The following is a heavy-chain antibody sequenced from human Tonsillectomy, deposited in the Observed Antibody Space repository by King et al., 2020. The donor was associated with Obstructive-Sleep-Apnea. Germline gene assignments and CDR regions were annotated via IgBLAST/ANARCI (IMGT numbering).Heavy chain of an antibody. Sequence: VQLQESGPGLVKPSETLSLICTVSGGSISSYYWSWIRQPPGKGLDWVGYIYHSGSTNYNPSLKSRLNISVDKSKNHFSLNLSSVTAADTAVYYCARERSYDRSGYYRGSHYFDYWGQGILVTVSS. D-gene: IGHD3-22*01. CDR3: ARERSYDRSGYYRGSHYFDY. V-gene: IGHV4-59*01. CDR2: IYHSGST. J-gene: IGHJ4*02. CDR1: GGSISSYY.